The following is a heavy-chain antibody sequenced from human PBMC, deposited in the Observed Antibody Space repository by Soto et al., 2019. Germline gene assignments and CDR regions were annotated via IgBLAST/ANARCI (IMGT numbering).Heavy chain of an antibody. V-gene: IGHV4-59*08. CDR3: ARGTPSPLIVRSSRGPWFDP. CDR1: GGSISSYY. J-gene: IGHJ5*02. Sequence: SETLSLTCTVSGGSISSYYWSWIRQPPGKGLEWIGYMYYGGRTNYNPSLKSRVTISVDTSKMQVSLKLSAVTAADTAVYFCARGTPSPLIVRSSRGPWFDPWGQGTLVTVSS. D-gene: IGHD2-15*01. CDR2: MYYGGRT.